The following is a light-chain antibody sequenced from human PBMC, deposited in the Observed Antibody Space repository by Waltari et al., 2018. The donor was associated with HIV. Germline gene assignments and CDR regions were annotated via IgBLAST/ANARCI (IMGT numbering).Light chain of an antibody. Sequence: QSVLTQPPSVSGAPGQRVTLSCTGSRSNIGTHEVHWYQQLPGTAPRLLIYNTHRRPSWVPDRFSGSKSGTSASLAINGLQAEDEADYYCQSSDSTLSGSVFGGGTKLTVL. CDR1: RSNIGTHE. V-gene: IGLV1-40*01. J-gene: IGLJ2*01. CDR2: NTH. CDR3: QSSDSTLSGSV.